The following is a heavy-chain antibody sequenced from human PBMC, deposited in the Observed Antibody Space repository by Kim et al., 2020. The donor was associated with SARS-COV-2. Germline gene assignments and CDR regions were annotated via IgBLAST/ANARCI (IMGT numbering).Heavy chain of an antibody. D-gene: IGHD6-19*01. Sequence: VKGRFTISRDNSKNTLYLQMNSLRAEDTAVYYCAKSIAVAGTHYYYGMDVWGQGTTVTVSS. CDR3: AKSIAVAGTHYYYGMDV. J-gene: IGHJ6*02. V-gene: IGHV3-23*01.